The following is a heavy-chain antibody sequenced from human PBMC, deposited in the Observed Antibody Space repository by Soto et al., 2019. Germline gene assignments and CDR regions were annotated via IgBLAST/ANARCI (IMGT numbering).Heavy chain of an antibody. V-gene: IGHV5-51*01. Sequence: PGESLKISCKGSGYIFRTYWIAWVRQMPGRGLEWMGIIDPNDSDTRYSPSFEGQVTISADKSINTAYLQWNSLKASDTAMYYCARIHGDYVSFYYCLDVWGQGTTVTVSS. D-gene: IGHD4-17*01. CDR2: IDPNDSDT. J-gene: IGHJ6*02. CDR3: ARIHGDYVSFYYCLDV. CDR1: GYIFRTYW.